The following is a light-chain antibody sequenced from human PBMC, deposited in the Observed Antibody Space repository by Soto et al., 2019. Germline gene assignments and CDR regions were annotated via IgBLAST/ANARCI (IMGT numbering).Light chain of an antibody. CDR1: QSVRNH. V-gene: IGKV3-15*01. CDR2: GAS. CDR3: QHYNNWPPAWT. J-gene: IGKJ1*01. Sequence: EIVMTQSPATISVSPGERATLFCSASQSVRNHLAWYQQKPGQAPRLLIYGASTRATGIPARFSGSGSGTEFTLTISSLQSEDFALYYCQHYNNWPPAWTFGQGTKVDIK.